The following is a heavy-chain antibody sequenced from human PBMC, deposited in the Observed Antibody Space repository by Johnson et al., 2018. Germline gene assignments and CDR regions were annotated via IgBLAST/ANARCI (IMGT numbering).Heavy chain of an antibody. D-gene: IGHD1-26*01. CDR3: AKGKRFGSYYPEYFQH. CDR1: GFNFSSYW. CDR2: INQDGGDK. V-gene: IGHV3-7*03. J-gene: IGHJ1*01. Sequence: VQLGESGGGLVEHGGSLRLWCVASGFNFSSYWMSWVRQAPGKGLEWVANINQDGGDKYYVDSGKGRFTISRDNAKNSLYLQMNSLRAEDTAVYYCAKGKRFGSYYPEYFQHWGQGTLVTVSS.